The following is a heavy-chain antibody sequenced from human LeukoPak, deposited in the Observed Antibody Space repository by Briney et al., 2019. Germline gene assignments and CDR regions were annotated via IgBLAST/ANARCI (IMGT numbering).Heavy chain of an antibody. V-gene: IGHV4-31*03. Sequence: SETLSLTCTVSGGSISSGGYYWSWIRQHPGKGLEWIGYIYYSGSTYYNPSLKSRVTISVDTSKNQFSLKLSSVTAADTAVYYCARVLPQVYSYGHFDYWGQGTLVTVSS. CDR2: IYYSGST. D-gene: IGHD5-18*01. CDR1: GGSISSGGYY. CDR3: ARVLPQVYSYGHFDY. J-gene: IGHJ4*02.